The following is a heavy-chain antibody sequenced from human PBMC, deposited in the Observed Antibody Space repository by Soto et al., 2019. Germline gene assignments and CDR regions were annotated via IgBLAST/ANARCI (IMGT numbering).Heavy chain of an antibody. CDR1: GFTFDDYT. Sequence: GGSMRLSCAASGFTFDDYTMHWVRQAPGKGLEWVSLISWDGGSTYYADSVKGRFTISRDNSKNSLYLQMNSLRTEDTALYYCAKDIGIRYFDYGMDVWGQGTTVTVSS. D-gene: IGHD3-9*01. V-gene: IGHV3-43*01. CDR2: ISWDGGST. J-gene: IGHJ6*02. CDR3: AKDIGIRYFDYGMDV.